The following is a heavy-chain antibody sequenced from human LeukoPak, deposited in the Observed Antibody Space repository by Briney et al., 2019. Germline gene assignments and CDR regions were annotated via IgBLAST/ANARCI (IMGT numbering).Heavy chain of an antibody. V-gene: IGHV1-2*02. CDR3: ARRSDGYNLNYFDY. CDR1: GYTFTGHY. J-gene: IGHJ4*02. CDR2: INPNSGGT. D-gene: IGHD5-24*01. Sequence: GASVKVSCKASGYTFTGHYMHWVRQAPGQGLEWMGWINPNSGGTNYAQKFQGRVTMTRDTSISTAYMELSRLRSDDTAVYYCARRSDGYNLNYFDYWGQGTLVTVSS.